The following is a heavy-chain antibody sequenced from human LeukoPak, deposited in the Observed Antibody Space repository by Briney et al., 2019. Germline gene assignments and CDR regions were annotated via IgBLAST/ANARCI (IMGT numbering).Heavy chain of an antibody. J-gene: IGHJ3*02. CDR3: ARDLHWNSFRDDAFDI. CDR2: IIPIFGTA. Sequence: GASVKVSCKVSGYTLTELSMHWVRQAPGQGLEWMGGIIPIFGTANYAQKFQGRVTITTDESTSTAYMELSSLRSEDTAVYYCARDLHWNSFRDDAFDIWGQGTMVTVSS. D-gene: IGHD1/OR15-1a*01. CDR1: GYTLTELS. V-gene: IGHV1-69*05.